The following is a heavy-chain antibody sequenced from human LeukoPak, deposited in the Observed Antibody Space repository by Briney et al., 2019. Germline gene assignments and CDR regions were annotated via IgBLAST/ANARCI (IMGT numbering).Heavy chain of an antibody. CDR3: ARDLKSGYYYYGMDV. CDR1: GGSISSYY. CDR2: IYYSGST. V-gene: IGHV4-59*01. J-gene: IGHJ6*02. D-gene: IGHD3-10*01. Sequence: SETLSLTCTVSGGSISSYYWSWIRQPPGKGLEWIGYIYYSGSTNYNPSLKSRVTISVDTSKNQFSLKLSSVTAADTAVYYCARDLKSGYYYYGMDVWGQGATVTVSS.